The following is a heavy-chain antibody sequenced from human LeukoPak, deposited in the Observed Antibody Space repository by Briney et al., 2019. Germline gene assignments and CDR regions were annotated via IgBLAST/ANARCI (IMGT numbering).Heavy chain of an antibody. CDR1: GFNFNAYD. D-gene: IGHD3-3*01. CDR3: ARDRGYDFWSGSFDL. J-gene: IGHJ2*01. CDR2: IGTHGDT. Sequence: PGGSLRLSCAASGFNFNAYDMHWVRQVPGTSLEWVAAIGTHGDTYYGDSMKGRFTISRDNAKKSLYLQMNCLRAGDTAVYYCARDRGYDFWSGSFDLWGRGALVTVSS. V-gene: IGHV3-13*01.